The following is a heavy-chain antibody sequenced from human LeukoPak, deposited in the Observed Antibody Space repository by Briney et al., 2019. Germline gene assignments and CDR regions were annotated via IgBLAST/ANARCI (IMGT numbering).Heavy chain of an antibody. D-gene: IGHD6-19*01. J-gene: IGHJ4*02. Sequence: GGSLRLSCAASGFTFSRYWMHWVRQAPGKGLVWVSRINSDGSSTNYADSVKGRFTSSRDNAKNTLYLQTNSLRAEDTAVYYCAGISSDWRTHLYWGQGTLVTVSS. V-gene: IGHV3-74*01. CDR2: INSDGSST. CDR1: GFTFSRYW. CDR3: AGISSDWRTHLY.